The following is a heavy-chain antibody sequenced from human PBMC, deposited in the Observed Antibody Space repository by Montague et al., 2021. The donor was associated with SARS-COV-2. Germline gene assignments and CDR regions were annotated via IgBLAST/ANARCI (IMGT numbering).Heavy chain of an antibody. CDR2: YYLSTGA. CDR3: AREGPYDTPGPSGQGTLVIGTAESVKPSKNVKSRYLTAVAAAEATVYSGGRGVPYDALEP. Sequence: SETLSLTCTVSGGSISTYYWFWIRQPPGKGLEWIGHYYLSTGANYNPSFKSRVAISADTTKYELSLKLMTVTAAATAAYYCAREGPYDTPGPSGQGTLVIGTAESVKPSKNVKSRYLTAVAAAEATVYSGGRGVPYDALEPWGQGTLVTVSS. D-gene: IGHD3-22*01. CDR1: GGSISTYY. V-gene: IGHV4-59*01. J-gene: IGHJ5*02.